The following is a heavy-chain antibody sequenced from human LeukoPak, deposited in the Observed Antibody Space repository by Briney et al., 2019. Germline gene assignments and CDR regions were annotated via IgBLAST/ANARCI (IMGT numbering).Heavy chain of an antibody. J-gene: IGHJ4*02. V-gene: IGHV4-34*01. Sequence: SETLSLTCAVYGGSFSGYYWSWIRQPPGKGLEWIGEINHSGSTNYNPSLKSRVTISVDTSKNQFSLKLSSVTAADTAVYYCASNSGANWSYPYYFDYWGQGTLVTVSS. CDR1: GGSFSGYY. D-gene: IGHD1-7*01. CDR2: INHSGST. CDR3: ASNSGANWSYPYYFDY.